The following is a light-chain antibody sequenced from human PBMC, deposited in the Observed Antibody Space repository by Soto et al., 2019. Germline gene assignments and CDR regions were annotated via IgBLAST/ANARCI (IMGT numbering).Light chain of an antibody. J-gene: IGKJ5*01. Sequence: DIQMTQSPSSLSASVGDRVTITCQASQDISNYLNWYQQKPGKAPKLLIYDASNLETGVPSRFSGSGSGTDFTFTISSLQAEDIATYYCQHYDNHITFGQGTRLESK. CDR2: DAS. CDR3: QHYDNHIT. V-gene: IGKV1-33*01. CDR1: QDISNY.